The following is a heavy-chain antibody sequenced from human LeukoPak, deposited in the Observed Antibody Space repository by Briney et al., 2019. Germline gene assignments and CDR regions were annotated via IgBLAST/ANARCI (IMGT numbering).Heavy chain of an antibody. V-gene: IGHV1-18*01. CDR2: ISAYNGNT. D-gene: IGHD3-22*01. J-gene: IGHJ4*02. CDR3: ARGAGYYYDSSGYYAY. Sequence: ASVKVSCKASGYTFTSYGISWVRQAPGQGLEWMGWISAYNGNTNYAQKFQGRVTMTRDTSTSTVYMELSSLRSEDTAVYYCARGAGYYYDSSGYYAYWGQGTLVTVSS. CDR1: GYTFTSYG.